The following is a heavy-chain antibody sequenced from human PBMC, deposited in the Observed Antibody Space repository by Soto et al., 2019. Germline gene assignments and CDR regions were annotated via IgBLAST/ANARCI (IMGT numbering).Heavy chain of an antibody. D-gene: IGHD6-19*01. J-gene: IGHJ6*03. Sequence: ASVKVSCKASGYTFTSYGISWVRQAPGQGLEWMGWISAYNGNTNYAQKLQGRVTMTTDTSTSTAYMELRSLRSDDTAVYYCARDRLVAVAYYYYYYMDVWGKGTTVTVSS. CDR1: GYTFTSYG. CDR2: ISAYNGNT. CDR3: ARDRLVAVAYYYYYYMDV. V-gene: IGHV1-18*01.